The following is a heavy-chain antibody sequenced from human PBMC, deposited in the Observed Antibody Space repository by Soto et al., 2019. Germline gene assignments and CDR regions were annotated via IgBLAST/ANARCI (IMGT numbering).Heavy chain of an antibody. CDR1: GYTFTGYY. CDR2: INPNSGGT. Sequence: ASVKVSCKASGYTFTGYYMHWVRQAPGQGLEWMGWINPNSGGTNYAQEFQGRVTMTRDTSISTAYMELSRLRSDDTAVYYCARDLWWQQLIYWFDPWGQGTLVTVS. D-gene: IGHD6-13*01. V-gene: IGHV1-2*02. CDR3: ARDLWWQQLIYWFDP. J-gene: IGHJ5*02.